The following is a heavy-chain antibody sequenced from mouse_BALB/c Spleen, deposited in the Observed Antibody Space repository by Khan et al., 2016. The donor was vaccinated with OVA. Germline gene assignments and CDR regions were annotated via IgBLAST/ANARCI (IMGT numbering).Heavy chain of an antibody. CDR1: GYSITSDYA. D-gene: IGHD1-1*01. V-gene: IGHV3-2*02. CDR3: ARVYGGDFDY. J-gene: IGHJ2*02. CDR2: ISYSGNT. Sequence: EVQLVETGPGLVKPSQSLSLTCTVTGYSITSDYAWNWIRQFPGNKLEWMGFISYSGNTKYNPSLKSRFSITRDTSKNQFFLQLNSVTTEGTATYYCARVYGGDFDYWGQGTSLTVSS.